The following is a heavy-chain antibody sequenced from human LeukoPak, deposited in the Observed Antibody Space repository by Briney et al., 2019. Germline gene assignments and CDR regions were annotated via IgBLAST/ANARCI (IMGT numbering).Heavy chain of an antibody. CDR3: ARQTGSGLFILP. Sequence: SETLSLTCTVSGVSISSSISYWGWIRQPPGKGLEWIGSIYYRGNTYYNASLKSQVSISVETSKNQFSLSLTCVTGADTAVYYCARQTGSGLFILPGGQGTLVTVSS. CDR2: IYYRGNT. V-gene: IGHV4-39*01. J-gene: IGHJ4*02. D-gene: IGHD3/OR15-3a*01. CDR1: GVSISSSISY.